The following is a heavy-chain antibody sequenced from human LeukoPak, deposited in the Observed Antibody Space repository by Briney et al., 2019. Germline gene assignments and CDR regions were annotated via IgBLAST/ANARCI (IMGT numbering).Heavy chain of an antibody. CDR3: AREDKVAGLDY. V-gene: IGHV1-46*01. Sequence: ASVKVSCKASGYTFTSYYIHWVRQAPGQGLEWMGIINPSGGSTSYAQKFQGRVTMTRDTSTSTVYMELSSLRSEDTAVYYCAREDKVAGLDYWGQGTLVTVSS. J-gene: IGHJ4*02. D-gene: IGHD6-19*01. CDR2: INPSGGST. CDR1: GYTFTSYY.